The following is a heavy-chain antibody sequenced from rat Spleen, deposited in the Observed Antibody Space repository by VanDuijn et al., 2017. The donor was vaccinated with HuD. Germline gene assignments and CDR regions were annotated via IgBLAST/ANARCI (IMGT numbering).Heavy chain of an antibody. D-gene: IGHD1-11*01. CDR2: ISTGGNT. J-gene: IGHJ2*01. CDR1: GFSLTSYD. V-gene: IGHV2S8*01. Sequence: QVQLKESGPGLVQPSQTLSLTCTVSGFSLTSYDVHWVRQPPGKGLEWIAAISTGGNTYYNSALKSRLSISRDTSKNQVFLKMNSLQTDDTGTYYCVLGGGHWGQGVMVTVSS. CDR3: VLGGGH.